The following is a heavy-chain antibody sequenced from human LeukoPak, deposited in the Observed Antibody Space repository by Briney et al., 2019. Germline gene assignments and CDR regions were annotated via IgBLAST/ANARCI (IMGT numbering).Heavy chain of an antibody. CDR1: GFTFSSYS. V-gene: IGHV3-21*01. D-gene: IGHD3-10*01. Sequence: GGSLRLSCAASGFTFSSYSMNWVRQAPGKGLEWVSSISSSSSYIYYADSVKGRFTNSRDNAKNSLYLQMNSLRAEDTAVYYCARVGTRGVAKGYYFDYWGQGTLVTVSS. J-gene: IGHJ4*02. CDR2: ISSSSSYI. CDR3: ARVGTRGVAKGYYFDY.